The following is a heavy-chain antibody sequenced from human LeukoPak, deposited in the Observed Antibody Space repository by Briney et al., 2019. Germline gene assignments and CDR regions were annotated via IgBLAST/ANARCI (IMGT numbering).Heavy chain of an antibody. J-gene: IGHJ6*04. CDR3: ASSTSYYYGPGSFYGMDV. D-gene: IGHD3-10*01. V-gene: IGHV3-21*01. CDR1: GFTFSSYS. CDR2: ISSSSSYI. Sequence: GGSLRLSCAASGFTFSSYSMNWVRQAPGKGLEWVSSISSSSSYIYYADSVKGRFTISRDNAKNSLYLQMNSLRAEDTAVYYCASSTSYYYGPGSFYGMDVWGKGTTVTVSS.